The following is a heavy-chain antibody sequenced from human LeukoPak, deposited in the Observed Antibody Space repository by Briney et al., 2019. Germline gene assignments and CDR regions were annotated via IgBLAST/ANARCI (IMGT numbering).Heavy chain of an antibody. D-gene: IGHD5-18*01. CDR2: IRGDGVST. CDR3: AKDIGGYSYAADY. J-gene: IGHJ4*02. Sequence: GGSLRLSCAASGFTFDDYAMHWVRHAPGKGLDWVSLIRGDGVSTYYADSVKGRFTISRDNNKNSLYLQMNSLRTEDTAFYYCAKDIGGYSYAADYWGQGTLVTVSS. V-gene: IGHV3-43*02. CDR1: GFTFDDYA.